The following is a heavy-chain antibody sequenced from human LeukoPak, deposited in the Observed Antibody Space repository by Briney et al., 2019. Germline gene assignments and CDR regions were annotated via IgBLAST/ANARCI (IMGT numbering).Heavy chain of an antibody. V-gene: IGHV3-30*18. CDR2: ISYDGSNK. CDR3: AKDRPPATN. J-gene: IGHJ4*02. CDR1: GFTFSSYG. Sequence: PGGSLRLSCAASGFTFSSYGMHWVRQAPGKGLEWVAVISYDGSNKYYADSVKGRFTISRDNSKNTLYLQMNSLRAEDTAVYYCAKDRPPATNWSQGTLVTVSS.